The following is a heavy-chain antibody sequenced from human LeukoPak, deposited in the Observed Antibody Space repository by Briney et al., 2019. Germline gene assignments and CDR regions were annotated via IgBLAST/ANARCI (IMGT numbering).Heavy chain of an antibody. J-gene: IGHJ6*02. Sequence: GGSLRLSCAASGFAFNNYVMSWVRQAPGKGLEWVSSISGSGGSTYYTDSVKGRFTISRDNSKNTLFLQMNTLRAEDTAVYSCAKDSTASGSYHGMDIWGQGTTVTVSS. CDR1: GFAFNNYV. V-gene: IGHV3-23*01. CDR2: ISGSGGST. D-gene: IGHD3-3*01. CDR3: AKDSTASGSYHGMDI.